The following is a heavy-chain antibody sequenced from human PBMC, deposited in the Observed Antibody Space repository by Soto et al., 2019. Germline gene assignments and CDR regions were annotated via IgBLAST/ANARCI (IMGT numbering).Heavy chain of an antibody. Sequence: GGSLRLSCAASGFTFSSYGMHWVRQAPGKGLEWVALISYDGGNKYYADSVKGRFTISRDNPKNTLFLQMNSLRVEDTAVYHCAKVLGYCSSSSWAGGYGMDVWGQGTTVTVSS. V-gene: IGHV3-30*18. CDR3: AKVLGYCSSSSWAGGYGMDV. D-gene: IGHD2-2*01. CDR1: GFTFSSYG. CDR2: ISYDGGNK. J-gene: IGHJ6*02.